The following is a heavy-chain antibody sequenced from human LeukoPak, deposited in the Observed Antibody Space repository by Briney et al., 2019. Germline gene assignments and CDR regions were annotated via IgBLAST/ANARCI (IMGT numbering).Heavy chain of an antibody. CDR3: ARGRGYYGPYYFDY. D-gene: IGHD3-10*01. CDR1: GGSISSYY. CDR2: IYYSGST. V-gene: IGHV4-59*01. Sequence: SETXSLTCTVSGGSISSYYWSWIRQPPGKGLEWIGYIYYSGSTNYNPSLKSRVTISVDTSKNQFSLKLSSVTAADTAVYYCARGRGYYGPYYFDYWGQGTLVTVSS. J-gene: IGHJ4*02.